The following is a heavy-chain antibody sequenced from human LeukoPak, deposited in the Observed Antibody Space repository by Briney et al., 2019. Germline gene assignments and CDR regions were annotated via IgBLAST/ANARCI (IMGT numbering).Heavy chain of an antibody. CDR2: LGWHRGSI. CDR3: AKETKVGENLYYFDY. J-gene: IGHJ4*02. Sequence: GRSLRLSCVASGLKFNDYAMHWVRQAPGKGLEWVSGLGWHRGSIGYADSVKGRFIISRDNAKNSLYLEMNSLRPEDSALYYCAKETKVGENLYYFDYWGRGTLVTVSS. D-gene: IGHD1-26*01. V-gene: IGHV3-9*01. CDR1: GLKFNDYA.